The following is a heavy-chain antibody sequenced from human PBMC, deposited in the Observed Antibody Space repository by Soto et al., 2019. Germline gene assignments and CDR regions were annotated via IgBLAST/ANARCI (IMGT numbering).Heavy chain of an antibody. V-gene: IGHV3-30-3*01. Sequence: GGSLRLSCAASGFTFSSYAMHWVRQAPGKGLEWVAVISYDGSNKYYADSVKGRFTISRDNSKNTLYLQMNSLRAEDTAVYYCASNINPEGGIAAEGAVGYLRDLYYYYYYGMDVWGQGTTVTVSS. J-gene: IGHJ6*02. CDR1: GFTFSSYA. D-gene: IGHD6-13*01. CDR3: ASNINPEGGIAAEGAVGYLRDLYYYYYYGMDV. CDR2: ISYDGSNK.